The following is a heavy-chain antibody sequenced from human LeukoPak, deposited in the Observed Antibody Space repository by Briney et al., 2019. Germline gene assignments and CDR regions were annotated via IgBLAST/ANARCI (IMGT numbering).Heavy chain of an antibody. CDR1: GFPFSSHG. J-gene: IGHJ4*02. CDR2: ISPGGGPT. CDR3: AKDGSWLRFDD. V-gene: IGHV3-23*01. Sequence: GETLRLSCAGSGFPFSSHGMNWLRQAPGKELEWVSGISPGGGPTYDADSVRGGFSISRDDLKNTLYLQMENLRAEDTAVYYCAKDGSWLRFDDWGQGSLVTVSS. D-gene: IGHD5-12*01.